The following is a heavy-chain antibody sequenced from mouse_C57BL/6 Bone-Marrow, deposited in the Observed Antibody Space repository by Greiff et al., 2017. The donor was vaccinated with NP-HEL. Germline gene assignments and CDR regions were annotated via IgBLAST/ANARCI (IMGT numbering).Heavy chain of an antibody. CDR3: ARGTAQVYYYAMDY. J-gene: IGHJ4*01. Sequence: QVHVKQSGAELARPGASVKLSCKASGYTFTSYGISWVKQRTGQGLEWIGEIYPRSGNTYYNEKFKGKATLTADKSSSTAYMELRSLTSEDSAVYFCARGTAQVYYYAMDYWGQGTSVTVSS. D-gene: IGHD3-2*02. CDR2: IYPRSGNT. CDR1: GYTFTSYG. V-gene: IGHV1-81*01.